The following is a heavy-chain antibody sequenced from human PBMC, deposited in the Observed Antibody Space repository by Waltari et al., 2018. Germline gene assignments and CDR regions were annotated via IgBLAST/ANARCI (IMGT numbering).Heavy chain of an antibody. CDR2: IYWNDDK. V-gene: IGHV2-5*01. Sequence: QITLKESGPTLVKPTQTLTLTCTFSGFSLSTSGVGVGWIRQPPGKALEWLALIYWNDDKRYSPSLKSRLTITKDTSKNQVVLTMTNMDPVDTATYYCAHASPYYDFWSGYYIGAFDIWGQGTMVTVSS. J-gene: IGHJ3*02. CDR3: AHASPYYDFWSGYYIGAFDI. CDR1: GFSLSTSGVG. D-gene: IGHD3-3*01.